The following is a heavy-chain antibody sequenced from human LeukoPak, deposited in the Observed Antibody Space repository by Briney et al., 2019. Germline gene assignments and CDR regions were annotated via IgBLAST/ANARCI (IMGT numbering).Heavy chain of an antibody. CDR3: ANSGQWLGFDAFDI. D-gene: IGHD5-12*01. CDR2: IRYDGSNK. Sequence: PGGSLRLSCAASGFTFSDYGMHWVRQAPGKGLEWVAFIRYDGSNKYYADSVKGRFTISRDNSKNALFLQMNSLRAEDTAVYYCANSGQWLGFDAFDIWGQGTMVTVSS. J-gene: IGHJ3*02. V-gene: IGHV3-30*02. CDR1: GFTFSDYG.